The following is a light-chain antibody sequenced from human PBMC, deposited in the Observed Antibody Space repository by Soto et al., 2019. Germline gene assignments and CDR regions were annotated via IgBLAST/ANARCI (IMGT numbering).Light chain of an antibody. Sequence: EIVLTQSPATLPLSPGERATLSCRASQSVSIYLAWYQQKPGQAPRLLIYDASSRPTDIPARFTGSGSGTDFTLTISSLEPEDFAVYYCQQRSNWPWTFVQGTKVEIK. CDR3: QQRSNWPWT. CDR2: DAS. CDR1: QSVSIY. J-gene: IGKJ1*01. V-gene: IGKV3-11*01.